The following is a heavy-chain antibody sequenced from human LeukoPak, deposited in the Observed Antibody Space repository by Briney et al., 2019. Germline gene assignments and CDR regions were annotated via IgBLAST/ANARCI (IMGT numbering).Heavy chain of an antibody. J-gene: IGHJ4*02. D-gene: IGHD5-12*01. CDR3: VDPGRKGYSGYDVFDY. Sequence: GGSLRLSCAASGFTFSSYAMSWVRQAPGKGLEWVSAISGSGGSTYYADSVKGRFTISRDNSKNTLYLQMNSLRAEDTAVYYCVDPGRKGYSGYDVFDYWGQGTLVTVSS. V-gene: IGHV3-23*01. CDR2: ISGSGGST. CDR1: GFTFSSYA.